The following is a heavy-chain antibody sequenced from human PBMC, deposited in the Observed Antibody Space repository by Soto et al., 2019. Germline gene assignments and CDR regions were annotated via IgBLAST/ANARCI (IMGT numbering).Heavy chain of an antibody. J-gene: IGHJ5*02. Sequence: PSETLSLTCAVYGGSFSGYYWSWIRQPPGKGLEWIGYIYYSGSTNYNPSLKSRVTISVDTSKNQFSLKLSSVTAADTAVYYCARDLYGSGSYPSRWFDPWGQGTLVTVSS. D-gene: IGHD3-10*01. CDR1: GGSFSGYY. CDR3: ARDLYGSGSYPSRWFDP. CDR2: IYYSGST. V-gene: IGHV4-59*01.